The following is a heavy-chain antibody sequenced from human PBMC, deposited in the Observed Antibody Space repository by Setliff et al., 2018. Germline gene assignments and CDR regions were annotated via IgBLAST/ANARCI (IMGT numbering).Heavy chain of an antibody. CDR2: VDGSGYST. J-gene: IGHJ4*02. Sequence: HPGGSLRLSCAASGFTFRSYSMNWVRQAPGKGLDWVSTVDGSGYSTFYADSVKGRFTISRDNSKNTLYLQMNSLRPEDTAVYHCAREYYHIEMTTIEGYWGQGTPVTVSS. D-gene: IGHD4-4*01. CDR3: AREYYHIEMTTIEGY. CDR1: GFTFRSYS. V-gene: IGHV3-23*01.